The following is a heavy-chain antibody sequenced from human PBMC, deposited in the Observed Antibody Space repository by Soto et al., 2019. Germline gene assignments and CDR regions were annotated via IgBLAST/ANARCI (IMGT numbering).Heavy chain of an antibody. J-gene: IGHJ5*01. CDR3: ARDRDDRSSTRYDWCDS. D-gene: IGHD1-1*01. CDR2: TIPIFDTP. V-gene: IGHV1-69*13. CDR1: GGTFGKLG. Sequence: SVKVSCKASGGTFGKLGISGLRQAPGRGIEWMGGTIPIFDTPHYAEKFRDRLTITADATSTAYMELTSLSSEDTATYYCARDRDDRSSTRYDWCDSCGQGTLVTVSS.